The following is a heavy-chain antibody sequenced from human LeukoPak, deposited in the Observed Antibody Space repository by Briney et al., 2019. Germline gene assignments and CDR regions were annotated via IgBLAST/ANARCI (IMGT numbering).Heavy chain of an antibody. D-gene: IGHD1-26*01. CDR3: VKSGGYGLIDY. Sequence: SETLSLACAVSGASISGSGYYWGWIRQPPGKGLERIGNIYPSGSTYYNASLQSRVTISIDTSKNQFSLRLSSVTAADTAMYYCVKSGGYGLIDYWGQGTRVTVSS. CDR2: IYPSGST. CDR1: GASISGSGYY. V-gene: IGHV4-39*01. J-gene: IGHJ4*02.